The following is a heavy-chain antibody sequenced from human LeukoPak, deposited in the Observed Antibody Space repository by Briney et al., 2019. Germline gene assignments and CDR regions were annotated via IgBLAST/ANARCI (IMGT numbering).Heavy chain of an antibody. CDR1: GFTFSSYW. CDR2: INTDGSST. CDR3: ANIGPSAYSSSWYYFDY. D-gene: IGHD6-13*01. Sequence: GGSLRLSCAASGFTFSSYWMHWVRQAPGKGLVWVSRINTDGSSTSYADSVKGRFTISRDNAKNTLYLQMNSLRAEDTAVYYCANIGPSAYSSSWYYFDYWGQGTLVTVSS. V-gene: IGHV3-74*01. J-gene: IGHJ4*02.